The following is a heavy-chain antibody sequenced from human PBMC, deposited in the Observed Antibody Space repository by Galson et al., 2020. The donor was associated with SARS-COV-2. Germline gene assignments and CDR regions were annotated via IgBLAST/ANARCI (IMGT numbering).Heavy chain of an antibody. CDR1: GYTFTSYG. CDR3: ARRSPPPQTYCSGGSCYGHFDYYYYGMDV. J-gene: IGHJ6*02. Sequence: ASVKVSCKASGYTFTSYGISWVRQAPGQGLEWMGWISAYNGNTNYAQKLQGRVTMTTDTSTSTAYMELRSLRSDDTAVYYCARRSPPPQTYCSGGSCYGHFDYYYYGMDVWGQGTTVTVSS. D-gene: IGHD2-15*01. CDR2: ISAYNGNT. V-gene: IGHV1-18*01.